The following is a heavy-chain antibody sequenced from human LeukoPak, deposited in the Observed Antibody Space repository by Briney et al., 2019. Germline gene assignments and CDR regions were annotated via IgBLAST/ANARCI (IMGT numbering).Heavy chain of an antibody. CDR2: ISYDGSYT. J-gene: IGHJ4*02. CDR1: GFTLSSYT. Sequence: GGSLRLSCAASGFTLSSYTMHWVRQAPGMGLQWVAIISYDGSYTYYSDSVKGRFTISRDSSKNTLYLQMNNPTTDDTVAYYCARGTAVTALFDYWGQGTLVTVSS. CDR3: ARGTAVTALFDY. V-gene: IGHV3-30*14. D-gene: IGHD4-17*01.